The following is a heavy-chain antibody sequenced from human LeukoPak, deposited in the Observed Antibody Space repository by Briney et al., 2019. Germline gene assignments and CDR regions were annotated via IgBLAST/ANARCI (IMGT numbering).Heavy chain of an antibody. CDR2: ISGSGGST. V-gene: IGHV3-23*01. D-gene: IGHD1-1*01. CDR1: GFTFSSYA. CDR3: AKEMVWYNWNDGGNAFDI. Sequence: LSGGSLRLSCAASGFTFSSYAMSWVRQAPGKGLEWVSAISGSGGSTYYADSVKGRFTISRDNSKNTLYLQMNSLRAEDTAVYYCAKEMVWYNWNDGGNAFDIWGQGTMVTVSS. J-gene: IGHJ3*02.